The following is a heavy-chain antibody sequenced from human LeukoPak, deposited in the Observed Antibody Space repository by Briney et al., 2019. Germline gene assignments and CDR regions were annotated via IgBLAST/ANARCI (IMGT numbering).Heavy chain of an antibody. J-gene: IGHJ4*02. CDR2: IKSKTDGETT. CDR1: GFTFANAW. Sequence: GGSLRLSCAASGFTFANAWMSWVRQAPGKGLECVGRIKSKTDGETTDYAAPVKGRFTISRDDSKNMLYLQMDSLKSEDTAVYYCTADLPPPRGYDYPFDYWGQGSLVTVSS. D-gene: IGHD5-12*01. V-gene: IGHV3-15*01. CDR3: TADLPPPRGYDYPFDY.